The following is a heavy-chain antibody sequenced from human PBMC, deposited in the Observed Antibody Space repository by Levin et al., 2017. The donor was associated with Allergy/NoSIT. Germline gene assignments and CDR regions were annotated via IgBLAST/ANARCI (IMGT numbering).Heavy chain of an antibody. J-gene: IGHJ4*02. CDR3: GTSTAGNWELPRTDY. CDR1: GFTFSRYG. Sequence: GGSLRLSCEASGFTFSRYGMHWVRQAPGKGLEWVAVIWYDASNKYYADSVKGRFTISRDNSKKMLYLQMNSLRDEDTAVYYCGTSTAGNWELPRTDYWGQGTLVTVSS. V-gene: IGHV3-33*01. CDR2: IWYDASNK. D-gene: IGHD1-26*01.